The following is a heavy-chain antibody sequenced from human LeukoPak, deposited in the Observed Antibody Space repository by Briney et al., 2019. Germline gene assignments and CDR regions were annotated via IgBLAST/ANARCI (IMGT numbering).Heavy chain of an antibody. J-gene: IGHJ4*02. CDR3: ARDLYERDSSGHYGGGFDY. V-gene: IGHV1-46*01. CDR1: GYTFTSYY. D-gene: IGHD3-22*01. CDR2: INPSGGSP. Sequence: ASVKVSCKASGYTFTSYYLHWVRQAPGQGLEWMGIINPSGGSPTYAQKIQGRVTMTRDTSTSAVYMELSSLTSEDTAVYYCARDLYERDSSGHYGGGFDYWGQGTLVAVSS.